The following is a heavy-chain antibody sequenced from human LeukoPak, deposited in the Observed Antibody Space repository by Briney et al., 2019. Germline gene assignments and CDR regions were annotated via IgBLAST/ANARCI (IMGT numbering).Heavy chain of an antibody. CDR2: INPSGGST. CDR3: ARDRGGDYGRGRYYYYDMDV. Sequence: ASVKVSCKASGYTFTSYYMHWVRQAPGQGLEWMGIINPSGGSTSYAQKFRGRVTMTRDTSTSTVYMELSSLRSEDTAVYYCARDRGGDYGRGRYYYYDMDVWGKGTTVTVSS. D-gene: IGHD4-17*01. CDR1: GYTFTSYY. V-gene: IGHV1-46*01. J-gene: IGHJ6*03.